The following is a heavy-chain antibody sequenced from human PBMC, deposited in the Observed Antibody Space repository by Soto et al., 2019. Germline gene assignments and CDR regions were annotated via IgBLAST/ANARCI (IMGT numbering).Heavy chain of an antibody. D-gene: IGHD2-2*01. V-gene: IGHV5-51*01. Sequence: GESLKISCKGSGYTFTNYWIHWVRHMPGKGLEWMGIVYPGDSDTRYSPSFQGQVTISADKSISTAYLQWSSLKASDTAMYYCARGPCSSTSCYYDYWGQGTLVTVSS. CDR1: GYTFTNYW. J-gene: IGHJ4*02. CDR3: ARGPCSSTSCYYDY. CDR2: VYPGDSDT.